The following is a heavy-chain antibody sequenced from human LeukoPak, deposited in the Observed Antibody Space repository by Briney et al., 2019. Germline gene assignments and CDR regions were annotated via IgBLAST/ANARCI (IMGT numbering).Heavy chain of an antibody. CDR3: ARDAPTELGTVYMDV. Sequence: GGSLRLSCAASGFTFSSYWMSWVRQAPGKGLEWEANIKQDGSEKYYVDSVKGQFTISRDNAKNSLYLQMNSLRVEDTAVYYCARDAPTELGTVYMDVWGKGTTVTISS. CDR1: GFTFSSYW. J-gene: IGHJ6*03. CDR2: IKQDGSEK. D-gene: IGHD4-17*01. V-gene: IGHV3-7*01.